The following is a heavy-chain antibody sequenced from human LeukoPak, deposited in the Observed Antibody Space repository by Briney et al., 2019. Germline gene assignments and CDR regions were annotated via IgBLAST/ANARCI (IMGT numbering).Heavy chain of an antibody. CDR2: VNNDGSST. J-gene: IGHJ4*02. CDR1: GFIFSNYW. Sequence: PEGSLRLSCAASGFIFSNYWTHWVRQAPGKGLVWVSRVNNDGSSTTYADSVKGRFTISRDNAKNTLYLQMNSLRAEDTAVYYCAKGGLRVTDYWGQGTLVTVSS. V-gene: IGHV3-74*03. D-gene: IGHD5/OR15-5a*01. CDR3: AKGGLRVTDY.